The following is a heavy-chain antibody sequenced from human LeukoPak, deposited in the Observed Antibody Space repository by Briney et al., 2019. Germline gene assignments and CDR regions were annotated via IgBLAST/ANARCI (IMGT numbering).Heavy chain of an antibody. V-gene: IGHV3-9*01. J-gene: IGHJ4*02. CDR3: AKEDSSVYYFDY. D-gene: IGHD3-22*01. CDR1: GFTFDDYA. CDR2: ISWNSGSI. Sequence: GGSLRLSCAASGFTFDDYAMHWVRQAPGKGLEWVSGISWNSGSIGYADSVKGRFTISRDNAKNSLYLQMNSLRAEDTALYYCAKEDSSVYYFDYWGQGTLVTVSS.